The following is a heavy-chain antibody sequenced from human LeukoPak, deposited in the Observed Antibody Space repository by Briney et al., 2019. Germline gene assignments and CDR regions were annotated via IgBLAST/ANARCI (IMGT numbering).Heavy chain of an antibody. CDR3: ARAPSGPRPGNWFDP. Sequence: GGSMILSCAASVFSFSSYCIHWVRQAPCKGLEWVVVIWYDGSNKYYADSVKGRFTISRDNSKNTLYLQMNSLRAEDTAVYYCARAPSGPRPGNWFDPWGQGTLVTVSS. D-gene: IGHD5-12*01. J-gene: IGHJ5*02. V-gene: IGHV3-33*01. CDR1: VFSFSSYC. CDR2: IWYDGSNK.